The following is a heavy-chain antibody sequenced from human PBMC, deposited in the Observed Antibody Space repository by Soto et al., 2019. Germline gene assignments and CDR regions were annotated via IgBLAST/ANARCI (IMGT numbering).Heavy chain of an antibody. CDR3: ARTKFHYDSSGYYFDYFAF. CDR1: GYTFTSYG. Sequence: QVQLVQSGAEVKKPGASVKVSCKAFGYTFTSYGISWVRQAPGQGLEWMGWISAYNGNTNYAQKFQGRVTMTTDTSPSPAYLELRSLRSDDTAVYYCARTKFHYDSSGYYFDYFAFWGQGTLVTVSS. J-gene: IGHJ4*02. D-gene: IGHD3-22*01. V-gene: IGHV1-18*01. CDR2: ISAYNGNT.